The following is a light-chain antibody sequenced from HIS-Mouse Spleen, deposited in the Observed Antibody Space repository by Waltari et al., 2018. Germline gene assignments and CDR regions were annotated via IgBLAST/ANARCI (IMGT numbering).Light chain of an antibody. Sequence: DIVMTQSPDSLAVSLGERATINCKSTQSFLYSSNKQNYLAWYQQNPGQPPKLLIYWAATRESGVPDRFSGSGSGTDFTLTISSLQAEDVAVYYCQQYDSTPYTFGQGTKLEIK. CDR1: QSFLYSSNKQNY. CDR3: QQYDSTPYT. J-gene: IGKJ2*01. V-gene: IGKV4-1*01. CDR2: WAA.